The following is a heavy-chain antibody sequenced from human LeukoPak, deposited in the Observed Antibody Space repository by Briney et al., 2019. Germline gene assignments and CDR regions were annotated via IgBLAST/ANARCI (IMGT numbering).Heavy chain of an antibody. J-gene: IGHJ4*02. V-gene: IGHV4-59*01. CDR2: VYYSGST. D-gene: IGHD1-7*01. CDR3: ARGSELITYFDS. CDR1: GGDIGNYY. Sequence: SQTLSLTCSVSGGDIGNYYWSWIRQSPGRGLEWLGYVYYSGSTSYNPSLTSRVTMSVDTSKNQFSLKLSSVTAADTAIYYCARGSELITYFDSWGQGTLVTVS.